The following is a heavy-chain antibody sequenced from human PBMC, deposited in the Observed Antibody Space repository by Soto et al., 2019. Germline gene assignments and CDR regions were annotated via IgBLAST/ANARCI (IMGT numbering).Heavy chain of an antibody. D-gene: IGHD4-17*01. CDR1: SGSISSSNW. J-gene: IGHJ3*02. CDR3: ARNDYGDFRGSGAFDI. CDR2: IYHSGST. V-gene: IGHV4-4*02. Sequence: QVQLQESGPGLVKPSGTLSLTCAVSSGSISSSNWWSWVRQPPGKGLEWIGEIYHSGSTNNNPSLKSRVTISVDKSKNQFSLKLSSVTAADTAVYYCARNDYGDFRGSGAFDIWGQGTMVTVSS.